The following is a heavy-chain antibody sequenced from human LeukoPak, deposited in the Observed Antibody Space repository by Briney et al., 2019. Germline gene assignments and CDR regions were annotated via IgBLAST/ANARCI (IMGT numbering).Heavy chain of an antibody. V-gene: IGHV3-53*01. CDR2: IYSGGST. J-gene: IGHJ3*02. Sequence: GGSLRLSCAASGFTFSSNYMSWVRQAPGKGLEWVSVIYSGGSTYYADSVKGRFTISRDNSKNTLYLQMNSLRAEDTAVYYCAREVRSGYPDAFDIWGQGTMVTVS. CDR3: AREVRSGYPDAFDI. CDR1: GFTFSSNY. D-gene: IGHD3-3*01.